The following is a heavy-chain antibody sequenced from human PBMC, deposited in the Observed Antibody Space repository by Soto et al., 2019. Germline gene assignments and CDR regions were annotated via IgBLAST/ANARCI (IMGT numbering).Heavy chain of an antibody. V-gene: IGHV4-34*01. Sequence: PSETLSLTCAVYGGSVNGYYWNWIRQPPGKGLEWIGEINHTGGTHYNPSLKSRVTMSVDTSKNQFSLRLSSVTAAETAIYYCATRITVFGLLIPPFDPWGQGTQVTVSS. J-gene: IGHJ5*02. CDR1: GGSVNGYY. CDR2: INHTGGT. CDR3: ATRITVFGLLIPPFDP. D-gene: IGHD3-3*01.